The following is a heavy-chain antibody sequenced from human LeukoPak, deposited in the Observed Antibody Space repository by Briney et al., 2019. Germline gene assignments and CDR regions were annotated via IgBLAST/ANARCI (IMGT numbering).Heavy chain of an antibody. J-gene: IGHJ4*02. Sequence: GASVKVSCKASGYTFTSYGISWVRQAPGQGLEWMGWMNPNSANTGYAQKFQGRVTMTRNTSISTAYMELSSLRSEDTAVYYCARVNCSSTSCRSKFLDYWGQGTLVTVSS. D-gene: IGHD2-2*01. V-gene: IGHV1-8*02. CDR1: GYTFTSYG. CDR2: MNPNSANT. CDR3: ARVNCSSTSCRSKFLDY.